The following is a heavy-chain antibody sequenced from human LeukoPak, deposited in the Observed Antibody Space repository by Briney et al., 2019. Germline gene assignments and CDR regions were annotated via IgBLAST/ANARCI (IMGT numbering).Heavy chain of an antibody. CDR3: ARDELYTTQ. J-gene: IGHJ4*02. D-gene: IGHD1-26*01. CDR2: ISGSGDST. V-gene: IGHV3-23*01. Sequence: GGSLRLSCVASGFTFYSYAMNWVRQAPGKGLEWVSGISGSGDSTDYADSVKGRFTISRDNSKNTVHLQMNSLRAEDTAVYYCARDELYTTQWGQGTLVTVSS. CDR1: GFTFYSYA.